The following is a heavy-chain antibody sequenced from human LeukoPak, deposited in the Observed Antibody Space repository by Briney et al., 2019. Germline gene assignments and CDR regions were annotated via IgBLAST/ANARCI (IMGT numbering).Heavy chain of an antibody. CDR3: AKDLSMGSSWYPLGY. CDR1: GFTFSSYA. V-gene: IGHV3-23*01. J-gene: IGHJ4*02. CDR2: ISGSGGST. D-gene: IGHD6-13*01. Sequence: GGSLRLSCAASGFTFSSYAMSWVRQAPGKGLEWVSAISGSGGSTYYADSVKGGFTISRDNSKNTLYLQMNSLRAEDTAVYYCAKDLSMGSSWYPLGYWGQGTLVTVSS.